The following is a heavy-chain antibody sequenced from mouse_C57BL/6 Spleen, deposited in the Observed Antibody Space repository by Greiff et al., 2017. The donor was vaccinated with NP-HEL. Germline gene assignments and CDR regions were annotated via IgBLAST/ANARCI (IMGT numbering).Heavy chain of an antibody. Sequence: VQLQQPGTELVKPGASVKLSCKASGYTFTSYWMHWVKQRPGQGLEWIGNINPSNGGTNYNEKFKSKATLTVDKSSSTAYMQLSSLTSEDSAVYYCARSGAVVATGYYAMDYWGQGTSVTVSS. CDR3: ARSGAVVATGYYAMDY. CDR1: GYTFTSYW. CDR2: INPSNGGT. V-gene: IGHV1-53*01. D-gene: IGHD1-1*01. J-gene: IGHJ4*01.